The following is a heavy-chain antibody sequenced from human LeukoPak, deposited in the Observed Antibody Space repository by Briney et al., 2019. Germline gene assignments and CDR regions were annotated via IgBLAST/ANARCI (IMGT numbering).Heavy chain of an antibody. Sequence: SETLSLTCAVYGGSFSDYYWSWIRQPPGKGLEWIGSIYYSGSTYYNPSLKSRVTISVDTSKNQFSLKLSSVTAADTAVYYCARVTLSYYGMDVWGQGTTVTVSS. V-gene: IGHV4-34*01. D-gene: IGHD3-16*01. CDR2: IYYSGST. CDR3: ARVTLSYYGMDV. CDR1: GGSFSDYY. J-gene: IGHJ6*02.